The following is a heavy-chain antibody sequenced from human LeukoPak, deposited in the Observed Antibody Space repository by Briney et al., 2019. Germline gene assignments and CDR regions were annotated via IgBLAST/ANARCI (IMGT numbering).Heavy chain of an antibody. J-gene: IGHJ4*02. CDR3: AKDVAPDSGWDLDY. D-gene: IGHD6-19*01. CDR1: GLTFSTYS. CDR2: IYNSGAKI. Sequence: PGGSLRLSCAVSGLTFSTYSMTWVRQGPGKGLEWVSSIYNSGAKIFYADSVKGRFTISRDNSKNILYLQMNSLRVKDTAVYYCAKDVAPDSGWDLDYWGQGTLVTVSS. V-gene: IGHV3-23*01.